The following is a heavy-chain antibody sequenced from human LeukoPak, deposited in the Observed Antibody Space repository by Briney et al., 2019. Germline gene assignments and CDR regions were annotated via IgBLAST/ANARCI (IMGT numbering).Heavy chain of an antibody. J-gene: IGHJ4*02. Sequence: GGSLRLSCAASGFTFISYEMNWIRQAPGKGLEWVSYISGSDGTIYYADSVKGRFTVSRDNAKNSLFPQMNSLRVEDTAVYYCARARGHRRYGFDYWGQGTLVTVSS. CDR3: ARARGHRRYGFDY. CDR2: ISGSDGTI. D-gene: IGHD5-18*01. V-gene: IGHV3-48*03. CDR1: GFTFISYE.